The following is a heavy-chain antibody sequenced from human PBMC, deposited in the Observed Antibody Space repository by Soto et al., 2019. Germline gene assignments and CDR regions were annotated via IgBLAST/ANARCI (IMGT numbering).Heavy chain of an antibody. CDR3: ARHAAVPAAIPYYYYYYMDV. Sequence: KQSQTLSLTCTVSGGSISSYYWSWIRQPPGKGLEWIGYIYYSGSTNYNPSLKSRVTISVDTSKNQFSLKLSSVTAADTAVYYCARHAAVPAAIPYYYYYYMDVWGKGTTVTVSS. D-gene: IGHD2-2*01. CDR1: GGSISSYY. V-gene: IGHV4-59*08. J-gene: IGHJ6*03. CDR2: IYYSGST.